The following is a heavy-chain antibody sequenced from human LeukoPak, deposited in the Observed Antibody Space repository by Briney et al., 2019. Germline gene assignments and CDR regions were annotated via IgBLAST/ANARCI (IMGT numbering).Heavy chain of an antibody. V-gene: IGHV4-59*08. D-gene: IGHD1-26*01. CDR3: ARQVGSSRIDY. CDR1: GGSITTYY. Sequence: PSETLSLTCTVSGGSITTYYWSWIRQSPGKGLEWIGYIYPGGTTSYNPSLTSRVTISLDRSRSQFSLKLSPVTAADTAVYYCARQVGSSRIDYWGQGTLVTVSS. CDR2: IYPGGTT. J-gene: IGHJ4*02.